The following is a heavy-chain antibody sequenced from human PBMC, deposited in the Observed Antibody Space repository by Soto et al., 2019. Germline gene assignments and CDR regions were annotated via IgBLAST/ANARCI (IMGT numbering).Heavy chain of an antibody. Sequence: QVQLQESGPGLVKPSGTLSLTCAVSGDSISNNNWWSWILQPPGKGLEWIGEIYHSGSTNYNPSLKSRVSMSVDKSKNQFSLNLSSVTAADTAVYYCAHTIGSGSYVPYWGQGTLVTVSS. CDR3: AHTIGSGSYVPY. CDR1: GDSISNNNW. CDR2: IYHSGST. V-gene: IGHV4-4*02. D-gene: IGHD3-10*01. J-gene: IGHJ4*02.